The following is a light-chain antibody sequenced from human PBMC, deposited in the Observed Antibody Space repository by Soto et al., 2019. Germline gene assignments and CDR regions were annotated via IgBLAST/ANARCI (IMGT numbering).Light chain of an antibody. J-gene: IGLJ3*02. CDR2: EVS. CDR3: SSYTSSSTPQV. V-gene: IGLV2-14*01. CDR1: SSDVGGYNY. Sequence: QSALTQPASVSGSPGQSITISCTGTSSDVGGYNYVSWYQQHPGKAPKLMIYEVSNRPSGVSNRFSGSKSGNTASLTISGLQAEDAADYYCSSYTSSSTPQVFGGGTKLTVL.